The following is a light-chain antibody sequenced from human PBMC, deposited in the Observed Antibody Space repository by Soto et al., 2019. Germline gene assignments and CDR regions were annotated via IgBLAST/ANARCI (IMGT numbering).Light chain of an antibody. V-gene: IGKV3-11*01. J-gene: IGKJ4*01. CDR3: QQRSNWLT. Sequence: EIVLTQSPATLSLSAGERSTLSCRASQGVSSYLAWYQQKPGQAPRLLIYDASNRATGIPARFSGSGSGTDFTLTFSSLEPEDFAVYYCQQRSNWLTFGGGTKVDVK. CDR2: DAS. CDR1: QGVSSY.